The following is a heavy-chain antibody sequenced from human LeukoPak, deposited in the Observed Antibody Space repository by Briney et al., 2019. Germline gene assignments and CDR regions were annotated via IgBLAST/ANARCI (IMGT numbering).Heavy chain of an antibody. J-gene: IGHJ4*02. CDR1: GYTFTSYA. Sequence: ASVKVSCKASGYTFTSYAMNWVRQAPGQGLEWMGWINTNTGSPTYAQGFTGRFVFSLDTSVSTAYLQISSLKAEDTAVYYCARAAYGDYLDSSDYWGQGTLVTVSS. CDR3: ARAAYGDYLDSSDY. V-gene: IGHV7-4-1*02. D-gene: IGHD4-17*01. CDR2: INTNTGSP.